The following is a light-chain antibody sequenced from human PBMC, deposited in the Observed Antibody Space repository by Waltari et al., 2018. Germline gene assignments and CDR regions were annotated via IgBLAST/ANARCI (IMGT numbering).Light chain of an antibody. Sequence: QSALTQPASVSGSPGQSITISCTGTSSDVGSYNLVSWYQQQPRKAPKLIIYEVSKRPSGVSNRFSGSKSGNTASLTISGLQAEDEADYYCCSYAGSSTSVVFGGGTKLTVL. CDR2: EVS. CDR1: SSDVGSYNL. J-gene: IGLJ2*01. V-gene: IGLV2-23*02. CDR3: CSYAGSSTSVV.